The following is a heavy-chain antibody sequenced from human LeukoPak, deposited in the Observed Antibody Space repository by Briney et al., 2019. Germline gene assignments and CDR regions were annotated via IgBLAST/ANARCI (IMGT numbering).Heavy chain of an antibody. J-gene: IGHJ4*02. CDR1: GFTFRSHA. CDR2: ISYDGNNK. Sequence: PGGSLRLSCAASGFTFRSHAMHWVRQAPGKGLEWVAVISYDGNNKYYAGSVKGRFSISRDNSKNTLYLQMNSLRPEYRAIYHCARDRVTTVTGTYYFHYWGQGTRVTVSS. V-gene: IGHV3-30-3*01. D-gene: IGHD4-17*01. CDR3: ARDRVTTVTGTYYFHY.